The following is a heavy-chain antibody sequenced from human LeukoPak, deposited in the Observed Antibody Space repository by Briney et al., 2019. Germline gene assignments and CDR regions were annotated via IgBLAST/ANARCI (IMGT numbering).Heavy chain of an antibody. CDR2: ISHTGRT. J-gene: IGHJ4*02. CDR3: ASGDVLTGVDY. V-gene: IGHV4-30-2*01. CDR1: GDSISSGAYS. Sequence: ASETLSLTCTVPGDSISSGAYSWSWIRQPPGKGPEWIGYISHTGRTFYNPSLKSRVIISVDRSKSQFSLNLNSVTAADTAIYYCASGDVLTGVDYWGQGTLVTASS. D-gene: IGHD3-9*01.